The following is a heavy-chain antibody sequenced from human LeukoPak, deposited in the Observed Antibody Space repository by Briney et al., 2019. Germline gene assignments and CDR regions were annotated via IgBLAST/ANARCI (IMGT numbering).Heavy chain of an antibody. D-gene: IGHD1-7*01. Sequence: ASVKVSCKASGYTFTSCDMNWVRQATGHGLEWMGWMNPNSGNTGYAQKFQGRVTMTRNTSISTAYMELSSLTSEDTAVYYCAREHNWDYVGDRRFDPWGQGTLVTVSS. CDR2: MNPNSGNT. CDR3: AREHNWDYVGDRRFDP. V-gene: IGHV1-8*01. CDR1: GYTFTSCD. J-gene: IGHJ5*02.